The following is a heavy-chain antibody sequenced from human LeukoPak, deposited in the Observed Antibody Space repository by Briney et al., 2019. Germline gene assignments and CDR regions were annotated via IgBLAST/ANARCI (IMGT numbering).Heavy chain of an antibody. CDR3: ARVMVRFLEWFNYGMDV. CDR2: ISYDGSNK. J-gene: IGHJ6*02. D-gene: IGHD3-3*01. Sequence: GGSLRLSCAASGFTFSSYAMHWVRQAPGKGLEWAAVISYDGSNKYYADSVKGRFTISRDNSKNTLYLQMNSLRAEDTAVYYCARVMVRFLEWFNYGMDVWGQGTTVTVSS. CDR1: GFTFSSYA. V-gene: IGHV3-30-3*01.